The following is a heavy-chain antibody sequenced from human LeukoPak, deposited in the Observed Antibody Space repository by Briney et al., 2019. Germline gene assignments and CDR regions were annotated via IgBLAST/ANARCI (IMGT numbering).Heavy chain of an antibody. V-gene: IGHV3-11*01. Sequence: GGSLRLSCAASGFTFSDYYMSWIRQAPGKGLEWVSYISSSGSTIYYADSVKSRFTISRDNAKNSLYLQMNSLRAEDTAVYYCARYYSSSWYFYSAFDIWGQGTMVTVSS. CDR2: ISSSGSTI. D-gene: IGHD6-13*01. CDR3: ARYYSSSWYFYSAFDI. CDR1: GFTFSDYY. J-gene: IGHJ3*02.